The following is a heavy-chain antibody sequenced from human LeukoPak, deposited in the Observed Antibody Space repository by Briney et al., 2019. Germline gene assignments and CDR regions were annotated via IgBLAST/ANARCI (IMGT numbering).Heavy chain of an antibody. Sequence: PRGSPRLSCAASGFTFSSYAMSWVRQAPGKGLEWVSLISGSGGSTYYADTVKGRVTISRDNSKNTMYLQMNSLRIEDTAVYYCAKGLLSNSQRGYFDCWGGGGLVSVSS. CDR1: GFTFSSYA. CDR2: ISGSGGST. CDR3: AKGLLSNSQRGYFDC. J-gene: IGHJ4*02. V-gene: IGHV3-23*01. D-gene: IGHD1-26*01.